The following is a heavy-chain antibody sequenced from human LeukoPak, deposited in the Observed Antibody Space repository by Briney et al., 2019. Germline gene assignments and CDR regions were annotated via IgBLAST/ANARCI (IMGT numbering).Heavy chain of an antibody. V-gene: IGHV3-74*01. CDR1: GFTFTNYG. CDR3: ARNSKEMSN. CDR2: INSDGRST. J-gene: IGHJ4*02. D-gene: IGHD5-24*01. Sequence: GGSLRLSCVASGFTFTNYGMMWVRQARGKWLVWVSYINSDGRSTTYADSVKGRFTISRDNAKNTLYLQMSSLRAEDTAMYYCARNSKEMSNWGQGTLVIVSS.